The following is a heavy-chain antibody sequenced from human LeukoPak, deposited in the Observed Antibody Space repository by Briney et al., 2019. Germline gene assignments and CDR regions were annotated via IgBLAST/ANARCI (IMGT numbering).Heavy chain of an antibody. CDR1: GFTFSSYG. J-gene: IGHJ4*02. CDR2: IWYDGSNK. Sequence: GGSLRLSCAASGFTFSSYGMHWVRQAPGKGLEWVAVIWYDGSNKYYADSVKGRFTISRDNAKNSLYLQMNSLRAEDTAVYYCARVVSTVTMDYWGQGTLVTVSS. CDR3: ARVVSTVTMDY. D-gene: IGHD4-17*01. V-gene: IGHV3-33*01.